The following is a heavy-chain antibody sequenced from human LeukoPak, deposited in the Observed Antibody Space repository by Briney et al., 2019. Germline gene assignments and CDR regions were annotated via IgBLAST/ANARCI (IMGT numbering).Heavy chain of an antibody. CDR3: ARQSSGERPNFDY. D-gene: IGHD6-25*01. V-gene: IGHV4-59*08. CDR2: IYSSGSA. J-gene: IGHJ4*02. CDR1: GGSIISYY. Sequence: SETLSLTCTVSGGSIISYYCNWIRQPPGKGLEWIGYIYSSGSANYSPSLKSRVTISVDTSKNQFSLKLSSVTAADTAVYYCARQSSGERPNFDYWGQGTLVTVSS.